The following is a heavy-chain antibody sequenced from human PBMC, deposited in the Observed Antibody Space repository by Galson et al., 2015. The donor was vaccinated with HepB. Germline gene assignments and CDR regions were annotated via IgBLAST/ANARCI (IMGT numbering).Heavy chain of an antibody. V-gene: IGHV1-24*01. Sequence: SVKVSSKVSGYTLTELSMHWVRQAPGKGLEWMGGFDPEDGETIYAQKFQGRVTMTEDTSTDTAYMELSSLRSEDTAVYYCATAGSYCSSTSCHRSAFDIWGQGTMVTVSS. CDR2: FDPEDGET. D-gene: IGHD2-2*02. J-gene: IGHJ3*02. CDR1: GYTLTELS. CDR3: ATAGSYCSSTSCHRSAFDI.